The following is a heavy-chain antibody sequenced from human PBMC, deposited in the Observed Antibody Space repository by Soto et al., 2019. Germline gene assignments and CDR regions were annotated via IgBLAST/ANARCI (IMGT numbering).Heavy chain of an antibody. CDR1: GGSISTYY. V-gene: IGHV4-59*08. CDR3: ARVLTSTFDY. Sequence: PSETLSLTCTVSGGSISTYYWTWIRQPPGKGPEWIGHIYYTGSTNYNPSLKSRVTVSVDTSKNQFSLKLSSVTAADTAVYYCARVLTSTFDYWGQGTLVTV. J-gene: IGHJ4*02. D-gene: IGHD2-21*02. CDR2: IYYTGST.